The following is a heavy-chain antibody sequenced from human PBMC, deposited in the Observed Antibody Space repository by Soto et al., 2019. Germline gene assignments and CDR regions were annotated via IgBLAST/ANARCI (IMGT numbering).Heavy chain of an antibody. Sequence: QVQLVESGGGVVQPGRSLRLSCAASGFTFSNYAMHWVRQAPGKGLEWVAVISYDGSNKYYADSVKGRFTISRDNSKNTMHLQMNSLRAEDTAMYYCARPDLEGGRYPDYWGQGTLVTVSS. J-gene: IGHJ4*02. CDR3: ARPDLEGGRYPDY. V-gene: IGHV3-30-3*01. D-gene: IGHD1-26*01. CDR1: GFTFSNYA. CDR2: ISYDGSNK.